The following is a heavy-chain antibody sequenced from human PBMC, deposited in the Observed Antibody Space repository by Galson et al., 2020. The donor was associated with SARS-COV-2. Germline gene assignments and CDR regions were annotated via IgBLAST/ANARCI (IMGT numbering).Heavy chain of an antibody. D-gene: IGHD3-10*01. J-gene: IGHJ5*02. V-gene: IGHV1-2*06. CDR1: GYTLTGYY. Sequence: ASVKVSCKGSGYTLTGYYMHWVRQAPGQGLEWMGRINPNSGGTNYAQKFQGRVTMTRDTSISTAYMELSRLRSDDTAVYYCARDIGFGELLNWFDPWGQGTLVTVSS. CDR3: ARDIGFGELLNWFDP. CDR2: INPNSGGT.